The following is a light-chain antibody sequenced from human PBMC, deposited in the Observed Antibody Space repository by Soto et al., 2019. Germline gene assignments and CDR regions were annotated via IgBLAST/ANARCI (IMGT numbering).Light chain of an antibody. V-gene: IGLV2-14*01. J-gene: IGLJ1*01. CDR3: SSYGRNSTPV. CDR2: DVR. Sequence: LTQPASVSGSPGQSITISCTGTNSDGGRYSYVSWYQHHPGKAPKVMIYDVRNRPSGVSNRFSGSKSGNTASLTISGRQAEDEADYYCSSYGRNSTPVFGSGTKVTVL. CDR1: NSDGGRYSY.